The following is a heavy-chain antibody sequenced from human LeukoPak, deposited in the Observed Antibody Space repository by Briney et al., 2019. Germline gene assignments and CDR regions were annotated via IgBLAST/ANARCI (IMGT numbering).Heavy chain of an antibody. CDR2: ISGSGGST. V-gene: IGHV3-23*01. Sequence: GGSLGLSCAASGFTFSSYAMSWVRQAPGKGLEWVSAISGSGGSTYYADSVKGRFTISRDNSKNTLYLQMNSLRAEDTAVYYCASPLHGDYFSFDYWGQGTLVTVSS. CDR3: ASPLHGDYFSFDY. D-gene: IGHD4-17*01. CDR1: GFTFSSYA. J-gene: IGHJ4*02.